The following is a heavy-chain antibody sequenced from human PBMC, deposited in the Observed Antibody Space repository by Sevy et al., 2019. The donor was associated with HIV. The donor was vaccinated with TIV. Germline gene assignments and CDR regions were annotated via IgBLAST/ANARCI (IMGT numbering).Heavy chain of an antibody. CDR3: ARSLLSSMSDH. V-gene: IGHV1-18*04. J-gene: IGHJ4*02. D-gene: IGHD6-6*01. CDR1: GYTFTSYG. Sequence: ASVKVSCKASGYTFTSYGFSWVRQAPGQGLEWMGRISVYNGNTTYAQKFQGRVNMTTDTSTTTAYMELWSLKSDDTAVYYCARSLLSSMSDHWGQGTQVTVSS. CDR2: ISVYNGNT.